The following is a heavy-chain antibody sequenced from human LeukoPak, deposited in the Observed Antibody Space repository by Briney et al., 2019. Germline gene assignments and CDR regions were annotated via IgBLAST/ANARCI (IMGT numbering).Heavy chain of an antibody. V-gene: IGHV3-9*01. Sequence: GGSLRLSCAASGFTFDDYAMHWVRQAPGKGLEWVSGISWNSGSIAYADSVKGRFTISRDNAKNSLYLQMDSLRAEDTAVYYCAELGITMIGGVWGKGTTVTISS. D-gene: IGHD3-10*02. CDR3: AELGITMIGGV. J-gene: IGHJ6*04. CDR2: ISWNSGSI. CDR1: GFTFDDYA.